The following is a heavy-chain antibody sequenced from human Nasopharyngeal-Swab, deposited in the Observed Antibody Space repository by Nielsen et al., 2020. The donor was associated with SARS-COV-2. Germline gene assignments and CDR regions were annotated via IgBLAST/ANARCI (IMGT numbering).Heavy chain of an antibody. J-gene: IGHJ4*02. CDR2: INQRGDGT. D-gene: IGHD6-19*01. Sequence: GESLKISCGAFGFTFNNFPMSWVRQAPGKGLEWVSYINQRGDGTYYADSVKGRFTISRDNSKNTLYLQMNSLRAEDTAVYYCAKWDGAGFGFWGQGTLVTVSS. CDR1: GFTFNNFP. V-gene: IGHV3-23*01. CDR3: AKWDGAGFGF.